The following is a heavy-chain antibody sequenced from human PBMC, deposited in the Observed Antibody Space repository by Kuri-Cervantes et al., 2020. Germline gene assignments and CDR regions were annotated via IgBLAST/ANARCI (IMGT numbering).Heavy chain of an antibody. J-gene: IGHJ5*02. CDR1: GGSISSYY. V-gene: IGHV4-59*12. CDR3: SRGGRFGVAASPNCFDP. Sequence: SETLSLTCTVSGGSISSYYWSWIRQPPGKGLEWIGYIYYSGSTNYNPSLKSRVTISVDTSKNQFSLKLSSVTAADTAVYYCSRGGRFGVAASPNCFDPWGQGTLVTVSS. D-gene: IGHD2-15*01. CDR2: IYYSGST.